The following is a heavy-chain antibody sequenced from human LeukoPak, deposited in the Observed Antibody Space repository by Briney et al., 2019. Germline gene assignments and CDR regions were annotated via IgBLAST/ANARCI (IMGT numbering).Heavy chain of an antibody. CDR3: ARGLRTYYDILTGYCRRGGDAFDI. CDR2: INHSGST. V-gene: IGHV4-34*01. Sequence: PSETLSLTCAVYGGSFSGYYWSWIRQPPGKGLEWIGEINHSGSTNYNPSLKSRVTISVDTSKNQFSLKLSSVTAADTAVYYCARGLRTYYDILTGYCRRGGDAFDIWGQGTMVTVSS. J-gene: IGHJ3*02. CDR1: GGSFSGYY. D-gene: IGHD3-9*01.